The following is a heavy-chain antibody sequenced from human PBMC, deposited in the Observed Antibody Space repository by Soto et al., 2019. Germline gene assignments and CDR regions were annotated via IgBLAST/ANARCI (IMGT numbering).Heavy chain of an antibody. D-gene: IGHD1-26*01. Sequence: PGGSLRLSCAASGFTFDDYTMHWVRQAPGKGLEWVSLISWDGGSTYYADSVKGRFTISRDNSKNSLYLQMNSLRTEDTALYYCAKANLGGNSYYYYGMDVWGQGTLVTVSS. CDR1: GFTFDDYT. CDR2: ISWDGGST. V-gene: IGHV3-43*01. J-gene: IGHJ6*02. CDR3: AKANLGGNSYYYYGMDV.